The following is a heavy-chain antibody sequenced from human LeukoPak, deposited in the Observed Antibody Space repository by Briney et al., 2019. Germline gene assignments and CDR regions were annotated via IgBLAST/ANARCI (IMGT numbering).Heavy chain of an antibody. CDR1: DDSIRNYY. CDR3: ARGELWFDP. J-gene: IGHJ5*02. V-gene: IGHV4-59*01. Sequence: PSETLSLTCSVSDDSIRNYYWNWVRQPPGKGLEWIGYIYYTGSTNYNPSLKSRVTMSVDTSKNQLSLKLASVPAADTAVYFCARGELWFDPWGQGTLVTVSS. CDR2: IYYTGST. D-gene: IGHD1-7*01.